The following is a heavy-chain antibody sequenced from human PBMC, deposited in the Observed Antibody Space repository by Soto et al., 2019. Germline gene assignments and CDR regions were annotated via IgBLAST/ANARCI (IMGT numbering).Heavy chain of an antibody. CDR1: GGSISSSNW. V-gene: IGHV4-4*02. CDR3: ARDRRVLLWFGESSPYGMDV. D-gene: IGHD3-10*01. Sequence: TLSLTCAVSGGSISSSNWWSWVRQPPGKGLEWIGEIYHSGSTNYNPSLKSRVTISVDKSKNQFSLKLSSVTAADTAVYYCARDRRVLLWFGESSPYGMDVWGQGTTVTVSS. CDR2: IYHSGST. J-gene: IGHJ6*02.